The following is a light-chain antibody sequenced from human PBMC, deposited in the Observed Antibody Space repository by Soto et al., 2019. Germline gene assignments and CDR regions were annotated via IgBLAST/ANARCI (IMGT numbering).Light chain of an antibody. CDR1: QGVGSD. J-gene: IGKJ1*01. V-gene: IGKV3-11*01. Sequence: EIVLTQSPATLSLSPGERATLSCGASQGVGSDLAWYQQKPGQAPRLLIYDASNRATGIPARFSGSGSGTDVTLAITSLGPDDFAVYYCQQRSNWPRTFGQGTKVVIK. CDR3: QQRSNWPRT. CDR2: DAS.